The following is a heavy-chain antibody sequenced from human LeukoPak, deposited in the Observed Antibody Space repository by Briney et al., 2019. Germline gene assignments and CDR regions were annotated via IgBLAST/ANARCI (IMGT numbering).Heavy chain of an antibody. J-gene: IGHJ4*02. CDR2: ISTSGGST. CDR3: PLAGGSGRTY. D-gene: IGHD3-10*01. CDR1: GFTFSNYA. V-gene: IGHV3-23*01. Sequence: PGGSLRLSCAASGFTFSNYAMSWVRQAPGKGLEWVSGISTSGGSTYYTDSVKGRFTISRDNSKNTLYLQMHSLRVDDTALYYCPLAGGSGRTYWGQGTLVTVSS.